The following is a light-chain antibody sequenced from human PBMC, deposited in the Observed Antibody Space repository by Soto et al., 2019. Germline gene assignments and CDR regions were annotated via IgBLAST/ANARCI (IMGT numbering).Light chain of an antibody. V-gene: IGKV3-20*01. J-gene: IGKJ1*01. CDR2: RGS. CDR1: QSIRGNE. Sequence: EVVLTQSPGTLSLSPGKRATLSCRASQSIRGNELAWYQQKPGQAPRLLIYRGSTRATGIPDRFSGRGSGTDFTLTISRLEPEDFAVYYCQDYGTSAPWTFGQGTKVEIK. CDR3: QDYGTSAPWT.